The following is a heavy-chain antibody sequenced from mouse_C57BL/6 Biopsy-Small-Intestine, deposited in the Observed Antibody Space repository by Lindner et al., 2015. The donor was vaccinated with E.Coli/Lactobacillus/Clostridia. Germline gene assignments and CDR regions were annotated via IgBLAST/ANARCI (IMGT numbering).Heavy chain of an antibody. J-gene: IGHJ4*01. CDR2: IWSDGNT. V-gene: IGHV2-4-1*01. D-gene: IGHD1-1*02. CDR3: ASSYGDYAMDY. Sequence: VQLQESGPGLVAPSQSLSITCTVSGFSLTNYAVNWVRQSPGKGLEWLGVIWSDGNTDYNAAFISRLSIIKDNSKSQVFFKMNSLQADDTAIYYCASSYGDYAMDYWGQGTSVTVSS. CDR1: GFSLTNYA.